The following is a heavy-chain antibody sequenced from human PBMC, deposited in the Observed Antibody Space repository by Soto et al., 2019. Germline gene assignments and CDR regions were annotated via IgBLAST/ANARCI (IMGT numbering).Heavy chain of an antibody. V-gene: IGHV3-23*01. J-gene: IGHJ4*02. CDR1: GFIFGAYA. CDR3: AKAQWLLGGDYFDS. CDR2: ISDTVGTT. Sequence: EVQLLESGGGLVQPGGSLRLSCEASGFIFGAYAMAWVRQAPGKGLEWVATISDTVGTTYYADSVKGRFTISRDKSKHTVFLQMSRLRVDDTAVYYCAKAQWLLGGDYFDSWGQGTLVTVSS. D-gene: IGHD5-12*01.